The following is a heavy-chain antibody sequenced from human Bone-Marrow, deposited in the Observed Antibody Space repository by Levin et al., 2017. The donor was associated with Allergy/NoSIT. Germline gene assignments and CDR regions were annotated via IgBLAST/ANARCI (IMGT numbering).Heavy chain of an antibody. CDR3: ARQKDSSLFFGIAAEYYFDY. Sequence: SETLSLTCTVSGGSISSSSYYWGWIRQPPGKGLEWIGSIYYSGSTYYNPSLKSRVTISVDTSKNQFSLKLSSVTAADTAVYYCARQKDSSLFFGIAAEYYFDYWGQGTLVTVSS. CDR1: GGSISSSSYY. V-gene: IGHV4-39*01. J-gene: IGHJ4*02. CDR2: IYYSGST. D-gene: IGHD6-13*01.